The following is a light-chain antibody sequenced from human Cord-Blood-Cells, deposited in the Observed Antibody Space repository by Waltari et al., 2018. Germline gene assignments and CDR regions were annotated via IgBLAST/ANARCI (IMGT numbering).Light chain of an antibody. CDR3: SSYTSSSTVV. CDR1: SIDVGAYTY. Sequence: QSPLTHPAPVSGSPGQSITISCTGTSIDVGAYTYVSWYQQHPGKAPKLMIYDVSNRPSGVSNRFSGSKSGNTASLTISGLQAEDEADYYCSSYTSSSTVVFGGGTKLTVL. CDR2: DVS. V-gene: IGLV2-14*01. J-gene: IGLJ2*01.